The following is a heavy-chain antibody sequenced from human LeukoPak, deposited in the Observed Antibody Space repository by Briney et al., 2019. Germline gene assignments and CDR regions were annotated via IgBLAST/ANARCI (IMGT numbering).Heavy chain of an antibody. Sequence: GGSLRLSCAGSGFTFSSYWMSWVRQAPGKGLEWVANIKQDGSEKYYVDSVKGRFTISRDNAKNSLYLQMNSLRADDTAVYYCARDRGYCTSTSCPLFDYWGQGTRVTVSS. J-gene: IGHJ4*02. CDR1: GFTFSSYW. CDR3: ARDRGYCTSTSCPLFDY. CDR2: IKQDGSEK. D-gene: IGHD2-2*01. V-gene: IGHV3-7*03.